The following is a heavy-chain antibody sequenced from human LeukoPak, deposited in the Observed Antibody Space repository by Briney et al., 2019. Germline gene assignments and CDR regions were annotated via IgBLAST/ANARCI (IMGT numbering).Heavy chain of an antibody. J-gene: IGHJ4*02. CDR1: GFTFSNYG. CDR3: AKDSRSSWFGGESK. CDR2: ISYDGSNT. V-gene: IGHV3-30*18. D-gene: IGHD3-10*01. Sequence: HPGGSLRLSCAASGFTFSNYGLHWVRQAPGKGLRWVALISYDGSNTNYADSVKGRFTISRDDSKSTLYLQMNSLRVEDTAAYYCAKDSRSSWFGGESKWGRGNPVTVS.